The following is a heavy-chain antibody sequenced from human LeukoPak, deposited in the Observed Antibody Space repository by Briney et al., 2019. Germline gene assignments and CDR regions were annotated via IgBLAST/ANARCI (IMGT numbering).Heavy chain of an antibody. CDR1: GFTFSSYS. V-gene: IGHV3-21*01. CDR2: ISSSSSYI. Sequence: PGGSLRLSCAASGFTFSSYSMNWVRQAPGKGLEWVSSISSSSSYIYYADSVKGRFTISRDNAKNSLYLQMNSLRAEDTAVYYCARDFGDMITFGGVIDIPYYFDYWGQGTLVTVSS. CDR3: ARDFGDMITFGGVIDIPYYFDY. J-gene: IGHJ4*02. D-gene: IGHD3-16*02.